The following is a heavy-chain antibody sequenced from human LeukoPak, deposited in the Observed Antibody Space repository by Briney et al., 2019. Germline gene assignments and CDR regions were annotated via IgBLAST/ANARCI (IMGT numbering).Heavy chain of an antibody. D-gene: IGHD2-8*01. CDR3: ARVEGGCTNGVCHLPYYYYMDV. J-gene: IGHJ6*03. CDR2: IYYSGST. Sequence: PSETLSLTCTVSGGSISSYYWSWIRQPPGKGLEWIGYIYYSGSTNYNPSLKSRVTISVDTSKNQFSLKLSSVTAADTAVYYCARVEGGCTNGVCHLPYYYYMDVWGKGTTVTVSS. CDR1: GGSISSYY. V-gene: IGHV4-59*01.